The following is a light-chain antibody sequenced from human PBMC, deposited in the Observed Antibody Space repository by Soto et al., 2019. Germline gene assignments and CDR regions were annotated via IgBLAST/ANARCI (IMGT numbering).Light chain of an antibody. J-gene: IGLJ2*01. CDR3: AAWDDSLNGHVV. V-gene: IGLV2-14*01. Sequence: QSALTQPASVSGSPGQSITISCTGTSSDVGGYNYVSWYQQHPGKAPKLMIYDVSNRPSGVSNRFSGSKSGNTASLTISGLQAEDEADYYCAAWDDSLNGHVVFGGGTQLTVL. CDR2: DVS. CDR1: SSDVGGYNY.